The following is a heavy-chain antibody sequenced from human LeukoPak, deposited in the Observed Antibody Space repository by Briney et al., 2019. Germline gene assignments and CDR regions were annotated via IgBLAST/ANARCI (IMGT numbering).Heavy chain of an antibody. CDR2: IYYSGST. Sequence: SETLSLTCTVSGGSISSYYWSWIRQPPGKGLEWIGYIYYSGSTNYNPSLKSRVTISVDTSKNQFSLKLSSVTAADTAVYYCASLHQVRGLTVFDQWGQGTLVTVSS. J-gene: IGHJ4*02. CDR1: GGSISSYY. CDR3: ASLHQVRGLTVFDQ. D-gene: IGHD3-10*01. V-gene: IGHV4-59*12.